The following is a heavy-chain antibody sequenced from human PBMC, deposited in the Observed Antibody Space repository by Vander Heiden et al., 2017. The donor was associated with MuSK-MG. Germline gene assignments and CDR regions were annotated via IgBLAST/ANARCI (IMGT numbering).Heavy chain of an antibody. CDR2: ISYDGSNK. CDR3: AKDQTTVVTYFDY. D-gene: IGHD4-17*01. V-gene: IGHV3-30*18. CDR1: GFTFSSYG. J-gene: IGHJ4*02. Sequence: QVQLVESGGGVVQSGRSLRLSCAASGFTFSSYGMHWVSQAPGKGREWVAVISYDGSNKYYADSVKGRFTISRDNSKNTLYLQMNSRRAEDTAVYYCAKDQTTVVTYFDYWGQGTLVTVSS.